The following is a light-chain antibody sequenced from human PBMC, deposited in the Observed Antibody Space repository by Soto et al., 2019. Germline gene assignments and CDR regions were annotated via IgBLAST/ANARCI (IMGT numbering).Light chain of an antibody. Sequence: QSVLTQPPSVSGAPGQRVTISCTGTSSNIGATYYVHWYQQRPGTAPKLLIYDNTNRPSGVPDRFSASKSGTSASLAIAGLQAEDEADYYCQSYGTSLSGFVLFGGGTKLTVL. CDR3: QSYGTSLSGFVL. CDR2: DNT. V-gene: IGLV1-40*01. J-gene: IGLJ2*01. CDR1: SSNIGATYY.